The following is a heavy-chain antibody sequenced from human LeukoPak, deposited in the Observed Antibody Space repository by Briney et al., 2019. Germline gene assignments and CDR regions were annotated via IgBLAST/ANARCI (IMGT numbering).Heavy chain of an antibody. CDR3: ASSVVVPATYAMDV. CDR2: IDPSDSYT. V-gene: IGHV5-10-1*01. D-gene: IGHD2-15*01. CDR1: GYSFTSYW. Sequence: GESLKISCKGSGYSFTSYWISWVRQMPGKGLEWMGRIDPSDSYTNYSPSFQGHVTISVDKSISTAYLQWSSLKASDTAMYCASSVVVPATYAMDVWGKGTTVTVSS. J-gene: IGHJ6*04.